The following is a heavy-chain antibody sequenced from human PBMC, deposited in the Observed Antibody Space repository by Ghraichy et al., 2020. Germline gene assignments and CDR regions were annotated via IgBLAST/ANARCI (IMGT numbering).Heavy chain of an antibody. CDR1: GFTFSSYA. D-gene: IGHD5-24*01. CDR3: AKGATYYYYDGMDV. CDR2: ISASGYNT. Sequence: GESLNISCAASGFTFSSYAMSWVRQAPGKGLEWVSGISASGYNTYYADSVKGRFTISRDNSKNALYLQMNSLGAEDTAVYYCAKGATYYYYDGMDVWGQGTTVIVSS. J-gene: IGHJ6*02. V-gene: IGHV3-23*01.